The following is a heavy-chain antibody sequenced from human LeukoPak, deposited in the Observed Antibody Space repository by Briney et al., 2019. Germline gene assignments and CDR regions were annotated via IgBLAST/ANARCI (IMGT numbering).Heavy chain of an antibody. Sequence: GGSLRLSCAASGFTFSSYGMHWVRQAPGKGLEWVAVTSYDGNSKSYAGSVKGRFTISRDNSKNTLYLQMNSLRAEDTAVYYCAKVGKEMATYFQHWGQGTLVTVSS. CDR2: TSYDGNSK. CDR1: GFTFSSYG. V-gene: IGHV3-30*18. J-gene: IGHJ1*01. CDR3: AKVGKEMATYFQH. D-gene: IGHD5-24*01.